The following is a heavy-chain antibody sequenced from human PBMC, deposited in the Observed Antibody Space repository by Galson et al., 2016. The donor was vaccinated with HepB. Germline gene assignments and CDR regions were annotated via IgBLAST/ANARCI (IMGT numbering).Heavy chain of an antibody. V-gene: IGHV4-59*01. J-gene: IGHJ5*02. CDR3: VRDTVIPA. CDR1: GVSMRSYF. Sequence: SETLSPTCSVSGVSMRSYFWSWVRQPPGKGLEWIGYIIYSGKTNYNPSLKSRVIMSLDKSKSQFSLKLTSVTPADTAVYYCVRDTVIPAWGQGTLVTVPS. CDR2: IIYSGKT. D-gene: IGHD2-21*01.